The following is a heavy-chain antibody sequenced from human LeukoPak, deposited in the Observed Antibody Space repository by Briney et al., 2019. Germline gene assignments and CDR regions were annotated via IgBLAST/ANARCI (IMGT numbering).Heavy chain of an antibody. CDR3: ARGHPYYYDSSGYYSHFDY. CDR1: GGSFSGYY. Sequence: SETLSLTCAVYGGSFSGYYWSWIRQPLGKGLEWIGEINHSGSTNYNPSLKSRVTISVDTSKNQFSLKLSSVTAADTAVYYCARGHPYYYDSSGYYSHFDYWGQGTLVTVSS. V-gene: IGHV4-34*01. D-gene: IGHD3-22*01. J-gene: IGHJ4*02. CDR2: INHSGST.